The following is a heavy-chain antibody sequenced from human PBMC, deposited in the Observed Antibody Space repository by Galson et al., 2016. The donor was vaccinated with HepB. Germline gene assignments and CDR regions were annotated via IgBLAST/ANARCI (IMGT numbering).Heavy chain of an antibody. CDR3: ARDPAEGVGLDP. CDR2: IWYEGSDKK. J-gene: IGHJ5*02. CDR1: GFIFRNYA. V-gene: IGHV3-33*01. Sequence: SLRLSCAASGFIFRNYAMHWVRQAPGKGLEWVAIIWYEGSDKKLYADSVKGRFIISRDNSKNTVTLQMYSLRVDDTATYYCARDPAEGVGLDPWGQGTLVTVSS. D-gene: IGHD1-26*01.